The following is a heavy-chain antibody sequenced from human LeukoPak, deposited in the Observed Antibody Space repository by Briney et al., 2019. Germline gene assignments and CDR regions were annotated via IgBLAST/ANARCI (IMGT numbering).Heavy chain of an antibody. J-gene: IGHJ4*02. CDR2: INSDGSST. V-gene: IGHV3-74*01. Sequence: PGGSLRLSCAASGFTFSSYWMHWVRQAPGKGLVWVSRINSDGSSTSYADSVKGRFAISRDNAKNTLYLQMNSLRAEDTAVYYCARDSAAAGPDYWGQGTLVTVSS. CDR3: ARDSAAAGPDY. D-gene: IGHD6-13*01. CDR1: GFTFSSYW.